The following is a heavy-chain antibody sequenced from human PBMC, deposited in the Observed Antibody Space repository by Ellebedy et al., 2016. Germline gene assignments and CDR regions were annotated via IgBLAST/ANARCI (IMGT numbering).Heavy chain of an antibody. Sequence: GGSLRLXXEVTGVNFSKFSLNWVRQAPGKGLEWVAFISADGDTIYYAKSVKGRFTISRDDADSSLSLQMNSLRGDDTAVYYCVAALDYWGQGTLVTVS. CDR1: GVNFSKFS. CDR2: ISADGDTI. CDR3: VAALDY. V-gene: IGHV3-48*04. J-gene: IGHJ4*02. D-gene: IGHD6-25*01.